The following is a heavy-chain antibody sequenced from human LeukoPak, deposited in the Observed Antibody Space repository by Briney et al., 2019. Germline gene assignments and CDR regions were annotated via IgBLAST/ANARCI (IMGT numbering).Heavy chain of an antibody. J-gene: IGHJ3*02. Sequence: GGSLRLSCAASGFTVSSNYMSWVRQAPGKGLEWVSVIYSGGSTYYADSVKGRFTISRDNSKNTLYLQMNSLRAEDTAVYHCAISSAGAFDIWGQGTMVTVSS. CDR2: IYSGGST. CDR3: AISSAGAFDI. D-gene: IGHD3-22*01. CDR1: GFTVSSNY. V-gene: IGHV3-53*01.